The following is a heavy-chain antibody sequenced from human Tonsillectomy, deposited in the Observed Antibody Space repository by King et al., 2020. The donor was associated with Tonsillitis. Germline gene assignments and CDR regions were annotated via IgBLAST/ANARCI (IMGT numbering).Heavy chain of an antibody. Sequence: EVQLAESGGGLVQPGRSLRLSCAASGFTFDDYAMHWVRQAPGKGLEWVSGISWNSGSIGYADSVKGRFTISRDNAKNSLYLQMNSLRAEDTALYYCAKDISTVTTFYFDYWGQGTLVTVSS. J-gene: IGHJ4*02. CDR3: AKDISTVTTFYFDY. V-gene: IGHV3-9*01. CDR1: GFTFDDYA. CDR2: ISWNSGSI. D-gene: IGHD4-11*01.